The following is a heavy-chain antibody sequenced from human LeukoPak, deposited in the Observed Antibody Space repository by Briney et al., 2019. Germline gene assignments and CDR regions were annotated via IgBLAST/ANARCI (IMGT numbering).Heavy chain of an antibody. J-gene: IGHJ1*01. CDR2: LHNGGST. V-gene: IGHV3-66*01. CDR1: GFTFSSYA. D-gene: IGHD2-21*02. Sequence: GGSLRLSCAASGFTFSSYAMSWVRQAPGRGLEWVSFLHNGGSTYYADSVKGRFTISRDNSKNTLYLQMNSLRAEDTAVYYCASSGFDCGGDCYPEYFQHWGQGTLVTVSS. CDR3: ASSGFDCGGDCYPEYFQH.